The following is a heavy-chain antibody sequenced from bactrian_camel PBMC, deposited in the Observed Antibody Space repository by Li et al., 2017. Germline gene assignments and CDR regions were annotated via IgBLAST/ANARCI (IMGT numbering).Heavy chain of an antibody. CDR3: AADLASVGFARAILQYGGSWFGNDFGY. V-gene: IGHV3S60*01. J-gene: IGHJ6*01. D-gene: IGHD6*01. CDR1: GFNFDDSV. Sequence: VQLVESGGGSVQAGETLRLSCTASGFNFDDSVRAWYRQAPGNECELVSRIESDGNTYYADSVKGRFTISQDNAKIVYLQIDNLKPEDTAMYYCAADLASVGFARAILQYGGSWFGNDFGYWGRGTQVTVS. CDR2: IESDGNT.